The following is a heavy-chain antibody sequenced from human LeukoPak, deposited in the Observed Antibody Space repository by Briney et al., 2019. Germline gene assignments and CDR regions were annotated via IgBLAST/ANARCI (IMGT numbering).Heavy chain of an antibody. J-gene: IGHJ3*02. CDR3: ARFSPRPSAFDI. CDR1: GGSISSGGYY. V-gene: IGHV4-31*03. Sequence: SETPSPTCTVSGGSISSGGYYWSWIRQHPGKGLEWIGYIYYSGSTYYNPSLKSRVTISVDTSKNQFSLKLSSVTAADTAVYYCARFSPRPSAFDIWGQGTMVTVSS. D-gene: IGHD6-6*01. CDR2: IYYSGST.